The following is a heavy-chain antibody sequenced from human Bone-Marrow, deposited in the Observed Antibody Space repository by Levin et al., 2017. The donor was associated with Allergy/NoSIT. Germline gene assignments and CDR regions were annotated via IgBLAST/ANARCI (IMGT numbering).Heavy chain of an antibody. J-gene: IGHJ4*02. CDR3: AREGGGGAMNY. V-gene: IGHV5-51*01. CDR2: IYPGDSDT. CDR1: GYSFTSYW. Sequence: PGESLKISCQGSGYSFTSYWIGWVRHMPGRGLEWMGIIYPGDSDTIYSPSFQGLVTISADRSTNTAYLQLSSLKASDTAVYYCAREGGGGAMNYWGQGTLVTVSS. D-gene: IGHD1-26*01.